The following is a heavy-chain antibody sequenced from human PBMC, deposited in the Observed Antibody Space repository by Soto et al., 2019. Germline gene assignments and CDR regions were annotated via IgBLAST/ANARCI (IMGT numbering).Heavy chain of an antibody. Sequence: QVQLQESGPGLVKPSGTLSLTCSVSGGSMSRYYWTWIRQPPGKGLEWIGYVYDNGITKYNPSLNSRVTMSADTSKNQFSLKVSSVTAADTALYYCARASSEWSRFDYWGQGTLVTVS. V-gene: IGHV4-59*01. CDR1: GGSMSRYY. D-gene: IGHD6-6*01. CDR2: VYDNGIT. J-gene: IGHJ4*02. CDR3: ARASSEWSRFDY.